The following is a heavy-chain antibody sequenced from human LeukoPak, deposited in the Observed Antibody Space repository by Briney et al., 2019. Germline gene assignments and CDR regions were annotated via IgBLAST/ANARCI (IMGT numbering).Heavy chain of an antibody. CDR3: AKDGKQQLVLRSSADFDY. CDR1: GFTLSSYE. Sequence: GGSLRLSCTASGFTLSSYEMSWIRQAPGKGLEWVSSIDYSGGSTYYADSVKGRFTISRDNSKNTLYLQMNSLRAEDTAVYYCAKDGKQQLVLRSSADFDYWGQGTLVTVSS. D-gene: IGHD6-13*01. V-gene: IGHV3-23*01. CDR2: IDYSGGST. J-gene: IGHJ4*02.